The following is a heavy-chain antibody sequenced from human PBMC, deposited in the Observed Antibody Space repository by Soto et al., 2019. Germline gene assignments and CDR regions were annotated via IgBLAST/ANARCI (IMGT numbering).Heavy chain of an antibody. CDR3: AKVTGGSSWYVPFDY. Sequence: GGSLRLSCAASGFTFSSYAMSWVRQAPGKGLEWVSAISGSGGSTYYADSAKGRFTISRDNSKNTLYLQMNSLRAEDTAVYYCAKVTGGSSWYVPFDYWRQGTLVTVSS. CDR2: ISGSGGST. CDR1: GFTFSSYA. D-gene: IGHD6-13*01. J-gene: IGHJ4*02. V-gene: IGHV3-23*01.